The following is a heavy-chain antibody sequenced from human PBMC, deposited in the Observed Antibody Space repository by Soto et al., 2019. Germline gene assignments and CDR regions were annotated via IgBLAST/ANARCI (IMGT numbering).Heavy chain of an antibody. J-gene: IGHJ2*01. CDR2: IIPILGIA. D-gene: IGHD6-13*01. CDR3: ARGKPIAATLYWYFDL. CDR1: GGTFSSYT. Sequence: SVKVSCKASGGTFSSYTISWVLRAPGEGLEWMGRIIPILGIANYAQKFQGRVTITADKSTSTAYMELSSLRSEDTAVYYCARGKPIAATLYWYFDLWGRGTLVTVSS. V-gene: IGHV1-69*02.